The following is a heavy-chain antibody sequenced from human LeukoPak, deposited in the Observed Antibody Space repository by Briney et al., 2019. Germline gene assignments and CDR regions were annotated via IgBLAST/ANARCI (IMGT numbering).Heavy chain of an antibody. V-gene: IGHV4-39*01. J-gene: IGHJ3*02. Sequence: PSETLSLTCTVSGGSISSSSYYWGWIRQPPGKGLEWIGSIYYSGSTYYNPSLKSRVTISVDTSKNQFSLKLSSVTAADTAVYYCARLWQVYYYDSSGYTDAFDIWGHGTMVTVSS. CDR3: ARLWQVYYYDSSGYTDAFDI. CDR1: GGSISSSSYY. D-gene: IGHD3-22*01. CDR2: IYYSGST.